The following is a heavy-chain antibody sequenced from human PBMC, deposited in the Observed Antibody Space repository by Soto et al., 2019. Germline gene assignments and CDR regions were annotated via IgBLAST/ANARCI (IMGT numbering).Heavy chain of an antibody. Sequence: GESLKISCTGSGYSFTSYWIAWVRQMPGKGLDWMGIIYPGDSDIRYSPSFQGQVTISADKSITTAYLQWSSLRASDTAIYYFARFFVSFQFGNPKYYYYGMDVWGQGTTVTVSS. J-gene: IGHJ6*02. CDR1: GYSFTSYW. V-gene: IGHV5-51*01. D-gene: IGHD3-10*01. CDR3: ARFFVSFQFGNPKYYYYGMDV. CDR2: IYPGDSDI.